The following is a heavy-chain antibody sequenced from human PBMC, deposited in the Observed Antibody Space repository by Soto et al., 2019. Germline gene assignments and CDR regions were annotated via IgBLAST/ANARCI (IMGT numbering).Heavy chain of an antibody. J-gene: IGHJ6*02. V-gene: IGHV3-21*04. Sequence: PGGSLRLSCAASGFTFSSYNMSWVRQAPGKGLEWVSSLSSTGDMYYTDSGKGRFTISRDNAQSSLFLQMNSLRVEDTAMYYCARLLDYYGSGDGMDVWGQGTTVTVSS. CDR1: GFTFSSYN. D-gene: IGHD3-10*01. CDR3: ARLLDYYGSGDGMDV. CDR2: LSSTGDM.